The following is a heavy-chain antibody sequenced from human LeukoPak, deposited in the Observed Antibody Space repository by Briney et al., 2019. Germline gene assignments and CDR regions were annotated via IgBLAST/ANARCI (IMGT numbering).Heavy chain of an antibody. V-gene: IGHV1-2*02. Sequence: ASVTISCKASGYTSRGNYIHWLRQAPAQGLEWMGWIDANNGDTKSAQKFQGRVTMSRDTSISTAYMDLSSLSPDDAAVYYCARDPSSVTLYFFDYWGQGTLVTASS. J-gene: IGHJ4*02. D-gene: IGHD4-11*01. CDR3: ARDPSSVTLYFFDY. CDR1: GYTSRGNY. CDR2: IDANNGDT.